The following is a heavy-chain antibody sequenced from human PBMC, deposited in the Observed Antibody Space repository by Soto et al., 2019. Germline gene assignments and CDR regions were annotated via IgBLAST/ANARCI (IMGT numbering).Heavy chain of an antibody. CDR2: IDPSGGAP. CDR3: ARVPYDTPADYAF. CDR1: GYTFTTYY. D-gene: IGHD3-22*01. Sequence: QVQLVQSGAEVKTPGASVRIPCKASGYTFTTYYIHWVRQAPGQGLEWMGIIDPSGGAPTYAQKFQGRITVTRDTSATLFSLTLSSLRSDDTAVYYCARVPYDTPADYAFWGQGTLVTVSS. J-gene: IGHJ4*02. V-gene: IGHV1-46*01.